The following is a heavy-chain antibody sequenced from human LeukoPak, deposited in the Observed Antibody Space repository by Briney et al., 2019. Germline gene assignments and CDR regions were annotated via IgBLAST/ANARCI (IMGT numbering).Heavy chain of an antibody. Sequence: ASVKVSCKASGYRFITYGLSWVRQAPGQGLKWMGCISAYNGNTNFAPKLQGRVTMTADTSTSTAYMELRSLRSDDTAVYYCARDVFEGFGERVIDAFDLWGQGTMVTVSS. J-gene: IGHJ3*01. D-gene: IGHD3-10*01. CDR2: ISAYNGNT. CDR3: ARDVFEGFGERVIDAFDL. CDR1: GYRFITYG. V-gene: IGHV1-18*01.